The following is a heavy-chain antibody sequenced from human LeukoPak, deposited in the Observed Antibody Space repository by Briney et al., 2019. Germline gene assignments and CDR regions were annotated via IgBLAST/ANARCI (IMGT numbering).Heavy chain of an antibody. CDR3: ARTPWGSYRHYYFDY. J-gene: IGHJ4*02. CDR2: IYYCGST. Sequence: SETLSLTCTVSGGSISSYYWSWIRQPPGKGLEWIGYIYYCGSTNYNPSLKSRVTISVETSKNQFSLKLSSVTAADTAVYYCARTPWGSYRHYYFDYWGQGTLVTVSS. V-gene: IGHV4-59*01. CDR1: GGSISSYY. D-gene: IGHD3-16*02.